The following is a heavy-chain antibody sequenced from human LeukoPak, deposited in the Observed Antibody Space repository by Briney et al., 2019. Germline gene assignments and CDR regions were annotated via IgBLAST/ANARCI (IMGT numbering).Heavy chain of an antibody. CDR2: IYYSGNT. J-gene: IGHJ5*02. Sequence: PSGTLSLTCSVSGGSISHYYWTWIRQAPGKGLEWIAYIYYSGNTSYNPSLKSRVTMSVDTSKNQFSLNLKSVTAADTATYYCARDRPGSSNWLDPWGAETVVTVSS. CDR1: GGSISHYY. V-gene: IGHV4-59*01. CDR3: ARDRPGSSNWLDP.